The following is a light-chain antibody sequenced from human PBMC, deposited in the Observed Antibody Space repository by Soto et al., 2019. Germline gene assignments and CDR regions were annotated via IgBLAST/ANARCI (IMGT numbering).Light chain of an antibody. Sequence: VLPLSPATLSLSPGERATLFCRASQSVSSYLACYQQKPGQAPRLLIYDASNRATGIPARFSGSGSGTEFPLTISSLQPDDFATYYCHQYNSYSFGQGTKVDIK. CDR2: DAS. CDR1: QSVSSY. J-gene: IGKJ1*01. CDR3: HQYNSYS. V-gene: IGKV3-11*01.